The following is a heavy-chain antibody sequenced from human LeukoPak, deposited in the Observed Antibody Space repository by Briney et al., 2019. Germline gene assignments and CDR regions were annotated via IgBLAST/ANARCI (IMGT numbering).Heavy chain of an antibody. D-gene: IGHD6-13*01. Sequence: SETLSLTCTVSGGFISSSSYYWGWIRQPPGKGLEWIGSIYYSGSTYYNPSLKSRVTISVDTSKSQFSLKLSSVTAADTAVYYCARQAVLEQQLVYYFDYWGQGTLVTVSS. V-gene: IGHV4-39*01. CDR3: ARQAVLEQQLVYYFDY. CDR1: GGFISSSSYY. J-gene: IGHJ4*02. CDR2: IYYSGST.